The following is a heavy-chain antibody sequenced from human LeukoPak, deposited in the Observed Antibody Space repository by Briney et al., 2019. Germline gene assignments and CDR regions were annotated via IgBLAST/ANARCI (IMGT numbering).Heavy chain of an antibody. CDR1: GGSFSGYY. Sequence: PSETLSLTCAVYGGSFSGYYWSWIRQPPGKGLEWIGEINHSGSTNYNPSLKSRVTISVDTSKNQFSLKLSSVTAADTAMYYCAVLSSGDSPHRYYYYYYGMDVWGQGTTVTVSS. D-gene: IGHD2-15*01. V-gene: IGHV4-34*01. CDR3: AVLSSGDSPHRYYYYYYGMDV. CDR2: INHSGST. J-gene: IGHJ6*02.